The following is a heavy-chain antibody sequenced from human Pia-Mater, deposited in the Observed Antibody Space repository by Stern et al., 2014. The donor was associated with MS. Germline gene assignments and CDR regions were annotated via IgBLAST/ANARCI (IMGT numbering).Heavy chain of an antibody. V-gene: IGHV7-4-1*01. CDR1: GYDFRRYA. J-gene: IGHJ5*02. Sequence: VHLVESGSEWKKPGASVKVSCKDSGYDFRRYAMNWVRQAPGQGLEWMGWINSATGDPLYAQGFEGRFVFSLDTSVRTAYLQIVSLRTEDTAIYYCSSRGAGEFGVSPTGSWGQGTLVTVSS. CDR3: SSRGAGEFGVSPTGS. CDR2: INSATGDP. D-gene: IGHD2-21*01.